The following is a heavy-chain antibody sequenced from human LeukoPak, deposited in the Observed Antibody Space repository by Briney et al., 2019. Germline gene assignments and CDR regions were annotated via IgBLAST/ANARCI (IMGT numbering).Heavy chain of an antibody. V-gene: IGHV3-11*06. J-gene: IGHJ5*02. D-gene: IGHD2-15*01. CDR3: ARERRYCSGSSCSNWFDP. CDR1: GFTFSGFY. CDR2: ISDRSTYT. Sequence: GGSLRLSCAASGFTFSGFYMSWIRQTPGRGLEWVSYISDRSTYTNYADSVKGRFTISRDNAGNSLYLQMSSLRAEDTAVYYCARERRYCSGSSCSNWFDPWGQGTLSPSPQ.